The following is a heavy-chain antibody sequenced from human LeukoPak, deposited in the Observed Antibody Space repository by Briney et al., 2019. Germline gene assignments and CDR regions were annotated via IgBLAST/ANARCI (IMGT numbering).Heavy chain of an antibody. CDR2: ISGSGGST. D-gene: IGHD6-6*01. V-gene: IGHV3-23*01. J-gene: IGHJ3*02. CDR1: GFTFSSYA. CDR3: AKMPRRAARWSIAARDDAFDI. Sequence: GGSLRLSCAASGFTFSSYAMSWVRQAPGKGLEWVSAISGSGGSTYYADSVKGRFTISRDNSKNTLYLQMNSLRAEDTAVYYCAKMPRRAARWSIAARDDAFDIWGQGTMVTVSS.